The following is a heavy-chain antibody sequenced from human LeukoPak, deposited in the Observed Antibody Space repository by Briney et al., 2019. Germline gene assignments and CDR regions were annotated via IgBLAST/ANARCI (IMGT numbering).Heavy chain of an antibody. CDR1: GGSVSSGSYY. D-gene: IGHD2-15*01. Sequence: SETLSLTCTVSGGSVSSGSYYWSWIRQPPGKGLEWIGHIYYSGSTNYNPSLKSRVTISVDTSKNQFSLKLSSVTAADTAVYYCARYCSGGSCYWNAFDIWGQGTMVTVSS. J-gene: IGHJ3*02. CDR3: ARYCSGGSCYWNAFDI. CDR2: IYYSGST. V-gene: IGHV4-61*01.